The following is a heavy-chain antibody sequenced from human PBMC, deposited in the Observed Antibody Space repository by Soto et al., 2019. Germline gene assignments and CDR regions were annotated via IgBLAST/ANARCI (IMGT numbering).Heavy chain of an antibody. CDR2: IHYSGST. CDR1: GGSISSYY. V-gene: IGHV4-59*01. J-gene: IGHJ6*03. D-gene: IGHD2-8*01. Sequence: SETLPLTCTVSGGSISSYYWRWIRQPPGTGLEWIGNIHYSGSTNYNLSLKSRVTISVDTSKNHFSLNLSSVTASDTAVYYCAINSWCTYYNYYFLNVRRKGATDTVS. CDR3: AINSWCTYYNYYFLNV.